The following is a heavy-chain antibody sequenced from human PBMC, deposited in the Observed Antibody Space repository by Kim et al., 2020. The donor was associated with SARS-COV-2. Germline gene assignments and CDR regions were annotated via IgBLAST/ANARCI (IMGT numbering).Heavy chain of an antibody. CDR3: ARDPVGEYYYYGMDV. CDR1: GGSISSGGYY. V-gene: IGHV4-31*03. J-gene: IGHJ6*02. D-gene: IGHD3-10*01. Sequence: SETLSLTCTVSGGSISSGGYYWSWIRQHPGKGLEWIGYIYYSGSTYYNPSLKSRVTISVDTSKNQFSLKLSSVTAADTAVYYCARDPVGEYYYYGMDVWGQGTTVTVSS. CDR2: IYYSGST.